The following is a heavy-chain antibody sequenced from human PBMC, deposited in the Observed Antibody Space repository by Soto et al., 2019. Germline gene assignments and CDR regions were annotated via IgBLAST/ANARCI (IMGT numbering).Heavy chain of an antibody. CDR3: TKDMGDGYNIYYYYGMDV. CDR1: GFSFSSYA. D-gene: IGHD5-12*01. CDR2: LSGSGGST. Sequence: EVQLLESGGGLVQPGGSLRLSCVASGFSFSSYAMSWVRQAPGKGLEWVSALSGSGGSTHYADSVKGRFTISRDNSKNTLYLQMNRLRAEDTAVYYCTKDMGDGYNIYYYYGMDVWGQGTMVTVSS. V-gene: IGHV3-23*01. J-gene: IGHJ6*02.